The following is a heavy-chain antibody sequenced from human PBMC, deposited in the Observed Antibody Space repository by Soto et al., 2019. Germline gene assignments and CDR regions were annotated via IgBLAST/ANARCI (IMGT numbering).Heavy chain of an antibody. V-gene: IGHV1-8*01. CDR1: GNTLTSYD. D-gene: IGHD3-10*01. Sequence: GASVKVSCKASGNTLTSYDINWVRQATGHGLEWMGWINPNSGNIGYAQKFQGRVTMTRDTAIRTAYMEVSRLRSDDTAVDYCARGRASGSYYLLDYWGKGTLVTAPQ. CDR2: INPNSGNI. CDR3: ARGRASGSYYLLDY. J-gene: IGHJ4*02.